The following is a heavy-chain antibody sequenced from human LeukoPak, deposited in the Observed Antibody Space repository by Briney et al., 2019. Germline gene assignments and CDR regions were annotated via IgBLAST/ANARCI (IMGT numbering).Heavy chain of an antibody. Sequence: SETLSLTCTVSGGSISSYYWSWIRQPPGKGLEWIGYIYYSGSTNYNPSLKSRVTISVDTSKNQFSLKLNSVSAADTAVYYCARFRDGSFDYWGQGTLVTVSS. J-gene: IGHJ4*02. V-gene: IGHV4-59*01. CDR2: IYYSGST. CDR3: ARFRDGSFDY. D-gene: IGHD5-24*01. CDR1: GGSISSYY.